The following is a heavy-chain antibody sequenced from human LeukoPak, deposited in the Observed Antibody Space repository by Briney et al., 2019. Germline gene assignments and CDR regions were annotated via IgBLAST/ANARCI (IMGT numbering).Heavy chain of an antibody. D-gene: IGHD6-19*01. Sequence: GGSLRLSCAASGFTFSSYGMHWVRQAPGKGLEGVAVIWYDGSNKYYADSVKGRFTISRDNSKNTLYLQMNSLRAEDTAVYYFASTSGWYEPIDYWGQGTLVTVSS. CDR2: IWYDGSNK. V-gene: IGHV3-33*08. J-gene: IGHJ4*02. CDR1: GFTFSSYG. CDR3: ASTSGWYEPIDY.